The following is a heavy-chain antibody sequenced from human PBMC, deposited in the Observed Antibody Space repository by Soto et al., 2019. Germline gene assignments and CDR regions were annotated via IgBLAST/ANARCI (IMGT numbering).Heavy chain of an antibody. J-gene: IGHJ3*02. CDR1: GFTFSSYW. Sequence: GGSLRLSCAASGFTFSSYWMSWVRQAPGKGLEWVANIKQDGSEKYYVDSVKGRFTISRDNAKNSLYLQMNSLRAEDTAVYYCARDRFFLGLGDAFDIWGQGKMVTVSS. V-gene: IGHV3-7*01. CDR3: ARDRFFLGLGDAFDI. CDR2: IKQDGSEK. D-gene: IGHD3-10*01.